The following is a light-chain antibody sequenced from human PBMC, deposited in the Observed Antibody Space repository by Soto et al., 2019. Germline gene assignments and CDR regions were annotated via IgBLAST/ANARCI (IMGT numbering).Light chain of an antibody. CDR2: EVS. J-gene: IGLJ2*01. Sequence: QSALTQPPSASGSLGQSVTISCTGTSSDVGGYNYVSWYQQHPDKAPKLMIYEVSKRPSGVPDRFSGSKSGNTASLTVSGLQAEDEADYYCNSYAGSNNFVVFGGGTKLTVL. V-gene: IGLV2-8*01. CDR3: NSYAGSNNFVV. CDR1: SSDVGGYNY.